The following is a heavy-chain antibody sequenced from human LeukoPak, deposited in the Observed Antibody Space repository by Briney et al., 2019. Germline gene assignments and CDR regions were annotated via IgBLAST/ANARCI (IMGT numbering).Heavy chain of an antibody. J-gene: IGHJ4*02. D-gene: IGHD1-20*01. V-gene: IGHV4-59*01. CDR1: GGSISSYY. Sequence: PSETLSLTCTVSGGSISSYYWSWIRQPPGKGLEWIGYIYYSGSTNYNPSLKSRVTISVDTSKNQFSLKLSSVTAADTAVYYCARGHNWDDVTLDYWGQGTLVTVSS. CDR3: ARGHNWDDVTLDY. CDR2: IYYSGST.